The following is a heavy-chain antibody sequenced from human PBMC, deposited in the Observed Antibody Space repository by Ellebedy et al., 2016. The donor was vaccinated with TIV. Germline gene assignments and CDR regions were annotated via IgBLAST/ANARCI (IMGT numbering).Heavy chain of an antibody. CDR2: MSYNGRSK. D-gene: IGHD2-8*01. CDR1: GFTFSQYA. Sequence: GESLKISCAASGFTFSQYAMHWVRQAPGKGLEWVAAMSYNGRSKYYAHSVQGRFAISRDNSRNSLFLQMNSLRGEDTAVYYCARLMEVATVVFYYGMDVWGQGTTVTVSS. V-gene: IGHV3-30*09. J-gene: IGHJ6*02. CDR3: ARLMEVATVVFYYGMDV.